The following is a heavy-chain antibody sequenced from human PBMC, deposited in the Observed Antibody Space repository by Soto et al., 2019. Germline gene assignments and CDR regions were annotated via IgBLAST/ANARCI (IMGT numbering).Heavy chain of an antibody. D-gene: IGHD2-15*01. V-gene: IGHV1-69*06. J-gene: IGHJ4*02. CDR1: GGSLSTNP. CDR2: TGSGTGPG. Sequence: SVKVSCKASGGSLSTNPISWVRQAPGQGLEWMGGTGSGTGPGNHAQKFQGRLTVTADKSTSTVYMELTNLSSEDTAVYYCARRDSGGFYRFLDSWGQGTLVTVSS. CDR3: ARRDSGGFYRFLDS.